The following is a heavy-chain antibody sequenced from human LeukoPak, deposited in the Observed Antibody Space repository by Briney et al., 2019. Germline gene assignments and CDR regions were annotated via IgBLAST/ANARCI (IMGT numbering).Heavy chain of an antibody. CDR1: GFTFSSYG. J-gene: IGHJ4*02. CDR3: ARESRSEESNY. Sequence: GSLRLSCAASGFTFSSYGMHWVRQAPGKGLEWVAVISYDGSNKYYADSVKGRFTISRDNSKNTLYLQMNSLRAEDTAVYYCARESRSEESNYWGQGTLVTVSS. D-gene: IGHD3-10*01. CDR2: ISYDGSNK. V-gene: IGHV3-30*03.